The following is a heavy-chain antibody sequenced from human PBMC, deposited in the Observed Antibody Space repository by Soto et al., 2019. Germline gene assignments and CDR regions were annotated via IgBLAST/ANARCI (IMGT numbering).Heavy chain of an antibody. CDR2: ILVSDST. D-gene: IGHD2-8*02. Sequence: PGGSLRPSCAASGFICSSFDMSWVRQAPGKLLEWVSTILVSDSTHYDDSVRGRFTISRDRSKNTVYLQMNGLTAGDTAVYYCAKATATGGGAFDISGQGTMVTVSS. V-gene: IGHV3-23*01. CDR1: GFICSSFD. J-gene: IGHJ3*02. CDR3: AKATATGGGAFDI.